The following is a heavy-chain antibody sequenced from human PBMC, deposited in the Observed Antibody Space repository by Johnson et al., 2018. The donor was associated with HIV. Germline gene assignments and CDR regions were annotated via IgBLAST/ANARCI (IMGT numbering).Heavy chain of an antibody. D-gene: IGHD5-18*01. CDR1: GFTFSSYD. CDR2: IGTAGDT. V-gene: IGHV3-13*01. J-gene: IGHJ3*02. CDR3: ASVDTAMVDTFDI. Sequence: MLLVESGGGVVQPGGSLRLSCAASGFTFSSYDMHWVRQATGKGLAWVSAIGTAGDTYYPGSVTGRFTISRENAKNSLYLQMNSLRIEDTAVYYCASVDTAMVDTFDIWGQGTMVTVSS.